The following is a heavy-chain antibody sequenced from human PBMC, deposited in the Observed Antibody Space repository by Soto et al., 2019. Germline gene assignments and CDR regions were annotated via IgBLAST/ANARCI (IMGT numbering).Heavy chain of an antibody. Sequence: GGSLRLSCAASGFTFSSYAMSWVRQAPGKGLEWVSAISGSGGSTYYADSVKGRFTISRDNSKNTLNLQMNSLRAEDTAVYYCAKIAAAGIYYYYYMDVWGKGTTVTVSS. CDR3: AKIAAAGIYYYYYMDV. V-gene: IGHV3-23*01. D-gene: IGHD6-13*01. CDR2: ISGSGGST. CDR1: GFTFSSYA. J-gene: IGHJ6*03.